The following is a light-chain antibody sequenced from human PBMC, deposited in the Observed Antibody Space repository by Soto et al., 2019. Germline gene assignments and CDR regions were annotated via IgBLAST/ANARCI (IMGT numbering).Light chain of an antibody. V-gene: IGLV2-14*01. CDR2: EVS. CDR3: SSYTSSSTQV. Sequence: QAALTEPACVSGSPGQSITISCTGTSSDVGGYNYVPWYQQHPGKAPKLMIYEVSNRPSGVSNRFSGSKSGNTASLTISGLQAEDEADYYCSSYTSSSTQVFGTGTKVTVL. J-gene: IGLJ1*01. CDR1: SSDVGGYNY.